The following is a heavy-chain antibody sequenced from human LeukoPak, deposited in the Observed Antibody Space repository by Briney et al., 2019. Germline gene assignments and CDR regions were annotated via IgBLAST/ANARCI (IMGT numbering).Heavy chain of an antibody. Sequence: GGSLRLSCAASGFTFSSYGMHWVRQAPGKGLEWVAVIWYDGSNKYYADSVKGRFTISRDNSKNTLYLQMNSLRAEDTAVYYCAKLEPDYYYYGMDVWGQGTTVTVSS. V-gene: IGHV3-33*06. CDR2: IWYDGSNK. J-gene: IGHJ6*02. CDR1: GFTFSSYG. D-gene: IGHD1-1*01. CDR3: AKLEPDYYYYGMDV.